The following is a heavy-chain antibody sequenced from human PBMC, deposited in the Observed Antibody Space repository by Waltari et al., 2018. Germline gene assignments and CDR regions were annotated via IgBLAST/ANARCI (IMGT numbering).Heavy chain of an antibody. CDR2: IYTSGST. D-gene: IGHD4-17*01. CDR1: GGPISSGSYY. V-gene: IGHV4-61*02. J-gene: IGHJ4*02. Sequence: QVQLQESVPGLVKPSQTLSLTCTVSGGPISSGSYYWSWIRQPAGKGLEWIGRIYTSGSTNYNPPLKSRVTISVDTSKYQFSLKLSSVTAADTAVYYCAGTDMTTVVTHDYWGQGTLVTVSS. CDR3: AGTDMTTVVTHDY.